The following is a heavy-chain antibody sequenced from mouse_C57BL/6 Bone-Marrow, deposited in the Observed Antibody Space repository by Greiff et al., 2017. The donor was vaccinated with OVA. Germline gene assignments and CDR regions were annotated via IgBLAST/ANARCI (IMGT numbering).Heavy chain of an antibody. CDR3: TGLNNYGYDERAWFAY. D-gene: IGHD2-2*01. V-gene: IGHV6-3*01. J-gene: IGHJ3*01. Sequence: DVKVEESGGGLVQPGGSMKLSCVASGFTFSNYWMNWVRQSPEKGLEWVAQIRLKSDNYATHYAESVKGRFTISRDDSKSSVYLQMNNLRAEDTGIYYCTGLNNYGYDERAWFAYWGQGTLVTVSA. CDR1: GFTFSNYW. CDR2: IRLKSDNYAT.